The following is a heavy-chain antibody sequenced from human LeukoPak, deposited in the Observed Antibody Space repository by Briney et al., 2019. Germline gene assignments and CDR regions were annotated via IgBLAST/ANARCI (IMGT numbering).Heavy chain of an antibody. CDR1: GFTFSSYA. CDR3: ASVSIAARPSNDY. V-gene: IGHV3-30*14. D-gene: IGHD6-6*01. Sequence: PGGSLRLSCAASGFTFSSYAMHWVRQAPGKGLEWVAVISYDGSNKYYADSVKGRFTISRDNSKNTLYLQMNSLRAEDTAVYYCASVSIAARPSNDYWGQGTLVTVSS. J-gene: IGHJ4*02. CDR2: ISYDGSNK.